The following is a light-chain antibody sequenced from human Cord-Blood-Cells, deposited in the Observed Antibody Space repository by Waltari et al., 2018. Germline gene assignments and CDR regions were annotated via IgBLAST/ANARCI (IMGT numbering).Light chain of an antibody. V-gene: IGKV1-39*01. CDR1: QSMSSY. Sequence: DIQMTQSPSSLSASVGDRVTITCRASQSMSSYLNWYQQKPGKAPKLLIYAASSLQSGVPSRFSGSGSGTDFTLTISSLQPEDVATYYCQQSYSTPFTFGPGTKVDIK. J-gene: IGKJ3*01. CDR3: QQSYSTPFT. CDR2: AAS.